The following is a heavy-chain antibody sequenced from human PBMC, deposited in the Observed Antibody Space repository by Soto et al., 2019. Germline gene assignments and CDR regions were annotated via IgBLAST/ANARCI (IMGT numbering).Heavy chain of an antibody. D-gene: IGHD4-17*01. CDR2: ISAYSGNT. V-gene: IGHV1-18*04. CDR1: GYGFTYYE. J-gene: IGHJ4*01. Sequence: APVKVTCKDSGYGFTYYESTWVRQAPGQGLEWMGWISAYSGNTNYAQKLQGRLTMTTDTSTNTAYMELRSLRSDDTAVYYCARVVKAGDYGDYGRYYFDYWGHGTLVTVSS. CDR3: ARVVKAGDYGDYGRYYFDY.